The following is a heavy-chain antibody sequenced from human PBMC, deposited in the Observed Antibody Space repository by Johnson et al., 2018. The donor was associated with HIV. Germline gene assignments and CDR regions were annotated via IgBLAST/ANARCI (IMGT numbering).Heavy chain of an antibody. Sequence: QVQLVESGGGLVQPGGSLRLSCVASGFTFSPYGMHWVRQAPGKGLEWVAVITYDGSNQYYGDSVKGRFTISRDNSRNTLYLQMNSLRAEDTAVYYCARVGQKLVPVPRGAFDIWGQGTMVTVSS. J-gene: IGHJ3*02. V-gene: IGHV3-30*03. D-gene: IGHD6-6*01. CDR1: GFTFSPYG. CDR2: ITYDGSNQ. CDR3: ARVGQKLVPVPRGAFDI.